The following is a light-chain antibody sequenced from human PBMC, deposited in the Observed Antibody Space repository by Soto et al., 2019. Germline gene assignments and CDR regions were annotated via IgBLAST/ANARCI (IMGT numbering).Light chain of an antibody. J-gene: IGKJ1*01. Sequence: EIVMTQSPATLSVSPGGRATLSSRASQSVSSNLAWYQQKPGQAPRLLIYGASSRATGIPDRFSGSGSGTDFTLTISRLEPEDFAVYYCQQYGSSLWTFGQGTKVDIK. CDR2: GAS. CDR1: QSVSSN. CDR3: QQYGSSLWT. V-gene: IGKV3-20*01.